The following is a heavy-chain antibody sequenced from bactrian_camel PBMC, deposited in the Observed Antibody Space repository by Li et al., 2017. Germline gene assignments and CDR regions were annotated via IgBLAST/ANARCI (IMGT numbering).Heavy chain of an antibody. J-gene: IGHJ6*01. CDR1: GGTFRRYV. CDR3: AADPRRSGSWFFAY. D-gene: IGHD2*01. CDR2: IKSDGDTT. Sequence: VQLVESGGGLVRPGGSLRLSCSFSGGTFRRYVMSWVRQAPGKGLEWVSGIKSDGDTTYLADSVKGRFTISRSNALSTLYLQMNILKTEDTAVYYCAADPRRSGSWFFAYWGQGTQVTVS. V-gene: IGHV3S40*01.